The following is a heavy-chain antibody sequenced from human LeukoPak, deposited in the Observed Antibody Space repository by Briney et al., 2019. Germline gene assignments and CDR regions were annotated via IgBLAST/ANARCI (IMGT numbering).Heavy chain of an antibody. J-gene: IGHJ4*02. Sequence: GASVKVSCMASGYTFTSYGISWVRLAPGQGLEWMGSISAYNGNTKFAQKFQGRVLMTTDTSTSTAYMELRSLRSDDTAVYYCARDQYDFVWGSYRPYFDYWGQGTLVTVSS. CDR2: ISAYNGNT. D-gene: IGHD3-16*02. CDR1: GYTFTSYG. CDR3: ARDQYDFVWGSYRPYFDY. V-gene: IGHV1-18*04.